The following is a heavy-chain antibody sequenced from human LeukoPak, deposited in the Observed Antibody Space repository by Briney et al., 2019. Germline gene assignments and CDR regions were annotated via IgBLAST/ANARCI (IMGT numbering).Heavy chain of an antibody. CDR2: IKQDGSEK. Sequence: GGSLRLSCAASGFTFSSYWMTWVRQAPGKGLEWVANIKQDGSEKYYVDSVKGRFTISRDNAKNSLYLQMNSLRAEDTAVYYCARGEMATISDAFDIWGQGTMVTVSS. CDR1: GFTFSSYW. D-gene: IGHD5-24*01. V-gene: IGHV3-7*04. CDR3: ARGEMATISDAFDI. J-gene: IGHJ3*02.